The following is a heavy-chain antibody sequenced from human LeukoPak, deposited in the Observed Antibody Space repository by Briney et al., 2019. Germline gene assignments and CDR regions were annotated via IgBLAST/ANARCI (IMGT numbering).Heavy chain of an antibody. CDR3: ARDPPMEYGDYGDAFDI. CDR2: ISYDGSNK. CDR1: GFTFSSYA. D-gene: IGHD4-17*01. J-gene: IGHJ3*02. V-gene: IGHV3-30-3*01. Sequence: GRSLRLSCAASGFTFSSYAMHWVRQAPGKGLEWVAVISYDGSNKYYADSVKGRFTISRDNSKNTLYLQMNSLRAEDTAVYYCARDPPMEYGDYGDAFDIWGRGTMVTVSS.